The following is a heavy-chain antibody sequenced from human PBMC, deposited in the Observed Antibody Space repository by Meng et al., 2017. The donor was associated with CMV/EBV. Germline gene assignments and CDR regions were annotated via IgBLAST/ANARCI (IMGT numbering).Heavy chain of an antibody. V-gene: IGHV4-59*01. J-gene: IGHJ4*02. CDR1: GGSIKAYY. CDR3: ARGGRIAASATQY. Sequence: SETLSLTCSVFGGSIKAYYWTWIRQPPGKGLEWIGYISYSGPTNYNPSLKSRVSMSLDTSKNQFSLRLTSVAAAATALYFCARGGRIAASATQYWGQGMLVTVSS. D-gene: IGHD6-13*01. CDR2: ISYSGPT.